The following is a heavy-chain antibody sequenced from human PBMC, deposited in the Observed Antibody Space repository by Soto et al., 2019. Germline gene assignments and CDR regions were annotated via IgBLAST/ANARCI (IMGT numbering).Heavy chain of an antibody. CDR2: IIPIFGTA. Sequence: SVKVPCKASGGTFSSYAISWVRQAPGQGLEWMGGIIPIFGTANYAQKFQGRVTITADKSTSTAYMELSSLRSEDTAVYYCARNPQYYYGSETWGQGTLVTVSS. CDR1: GGTFSSYA. CDR3: ARNPQYYYGSET. D-gene: IGHD3-10*01. J-gene: IGHJ4*02. V-gene: IGHV1-69*06.